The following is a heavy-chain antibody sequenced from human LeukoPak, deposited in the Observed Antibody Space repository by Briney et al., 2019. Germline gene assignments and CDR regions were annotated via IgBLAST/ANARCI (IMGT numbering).Heavy chain of an antibody. CDR2: IYYSGST. CDR1: GGSISSYY. V-gene: IGHV4-59*12. Sequence: SETLSLTCTVSGGSISSYYWSWIRQPPGKGLEWIGYIYYSGSTNYNPSLKSRVTISVDKSKNQFSLKLTSVTAADTAVYYCARTDYSNFRGAFDIWGQGTMVTVSS. CDR3: ARTDYSNFRGAFDI. D-gene: IGHD4-11*01. J-gene: IGHJ3*02.